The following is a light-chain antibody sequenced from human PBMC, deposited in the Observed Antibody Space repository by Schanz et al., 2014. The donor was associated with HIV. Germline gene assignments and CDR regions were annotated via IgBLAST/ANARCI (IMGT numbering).Light chain of an antibody. Sequence: DIQMTQSPSTLSASVGDRVSITCRASQNIGTWLAWYQQKPGRAPKLLISEASTLESGVTSRISGSGSGTEFTLNISSLQPDDLGTYYCEQYSSRSPFTFGQGTRLEIK. J-gene: IGKJ2*01. CDR1: QNIGTW. CDR3: EQYSSRSPFT. CDR2: EAS. V-gene: IGKV1-5*03.